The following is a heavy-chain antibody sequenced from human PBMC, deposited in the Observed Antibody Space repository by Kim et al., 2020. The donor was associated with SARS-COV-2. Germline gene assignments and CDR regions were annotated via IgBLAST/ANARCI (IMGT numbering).Heavy chain of an antibody. CDR1: GFTFGEYA. D-gene: IGHD3-3*01. J-gene: IGHJ4*02. Sequence: GGSLRLSCAASGFTFGEYAMHWVRQGPGKGLEWVSGISSNSGSIGYADSVKGRFTISRDNAKNSLYLQMNSLRAEDTALYYCAKERSYYDFWSGYDYWGQGTLVTVSS. CDR3: AKERSYYDFWSGYDY. V-gene: IGHV3-9*01. CDR2: ISSNSGSI.